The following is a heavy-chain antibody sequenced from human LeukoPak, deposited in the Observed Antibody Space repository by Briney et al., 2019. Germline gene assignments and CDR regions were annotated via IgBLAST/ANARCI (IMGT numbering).Heavy chain of an antibody. CDR2: IYYSGST. CDR1: GGSISSYY. Sequence: PSETLSLTCTVSGGSISSYYWSWIRQPPGKGLEWIGYIYYSGSTNYNPSLKSRVTMSVDTSKNQFSLKLSSVTAADTAVYYCAREGSSSWPFDYWGQGTLVTVSS. CDR3: AREGSSSWPFDY. D-gene: IGHD6-13*01. V-gene: IGHV4-59*12. J-gene: IGHJ4*02.